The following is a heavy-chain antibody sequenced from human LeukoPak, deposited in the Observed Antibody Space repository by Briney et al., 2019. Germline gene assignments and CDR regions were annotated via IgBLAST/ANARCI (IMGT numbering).Heavy chain of an antibody. Sequence: ASVKVSCKASGGTFSSYAISWVRQAPGQGLEWMGGIIPMPDTANYANYAQKFQGRVTITADESTSTAYMELSSLRDEDTAVYYCARDQTPFYWGQGSLVTVSS. J-gene: IGHJ4*02. V-gene: IGHV1-69*13. CDR1: GGTFSSYA. CDR2: IIPMPDTANYA. D-gene: IGHD2-15*01. CDR3: ARDQTPFY.